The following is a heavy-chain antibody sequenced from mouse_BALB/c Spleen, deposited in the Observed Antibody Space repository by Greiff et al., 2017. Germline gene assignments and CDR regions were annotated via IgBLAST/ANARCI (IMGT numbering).Heavy chain of an antibody. CDR2: IDPGNGDT. V-gene: IGHV14-4*02. D-gene: IGHD2-14*01. CDR1: GFNIKDYC. CDR3: TLDRFDY. J-gene: IGHJ2*01. Sequence: VQLQQSGAELVRSGASVKLSCTASGFNIKDYCMHWVKQRPEQGLEWIGWIDPGNGDTEYAPKFQGKATMTADTSSNTAYLQLSSLTSEDTAVYCGTLDRFDYWGQGTTLTVSA.